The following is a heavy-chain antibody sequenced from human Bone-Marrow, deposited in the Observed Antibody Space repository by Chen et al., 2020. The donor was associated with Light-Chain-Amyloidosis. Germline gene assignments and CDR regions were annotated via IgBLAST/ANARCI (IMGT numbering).Heavy chain of an antibody. CDR2: INHSGST. CDR3: ARDRGDSLLGYYGMDV. J-gene: IGHJ6*02. V-gene: IGHV4-34*01. Sequence: QVQLQQWGAGLLKPSETLSLTCAVYGGSFSGYYWSWIRQPPGKGLEWLGEINHSGSTNYNPSLKSRVTISVDTSKNQFSLKLSSVTAADTAVYYCARDRGDSLLGYYGMDVWGQGTTVTVSS. CDR1: GGSFSGYY. D-gene: IGHD2-21*02.